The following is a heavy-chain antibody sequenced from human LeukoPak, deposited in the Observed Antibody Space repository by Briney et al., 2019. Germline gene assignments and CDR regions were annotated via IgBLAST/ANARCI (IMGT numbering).Heavy chain of an antibody. V-gene: IGHV4-59*01. J-gene: IGHJ4*02. CDR2: IYYSGST. Sequence: SETLSLTCTVSGGSISSYYWSWIRQPPGKGLAWIGYIYYSGSTNYNPSLKSRVTISVDTSKNQFSLKLSSVTAADTAVYYCAAQGTEMATIRGPFDYWGQGTLVTVSS. D-gene: IGHD5-24*01. CDR1: GGSISSYY. CDR3: AAQGTEMATIRGPFDY.